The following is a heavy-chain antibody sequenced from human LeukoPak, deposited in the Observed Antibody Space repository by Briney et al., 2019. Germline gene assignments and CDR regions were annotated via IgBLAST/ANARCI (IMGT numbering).Heavy chain of an antibody. CDR2: ISWNSGSI. Sequence: GGSLRLSCAASGFTFDDYAMHWVRHAPGKGLEWVSGISWNSGSIGYADSVKGRFTISRDNSKNTLYLQMNSLRAEDTAVYYCAKDLSSSSDYWGQGTLVTVSS. J-gene: IGHJ4*02. CDR3: AKDLSSSSDY. CDR1: GFTFDDYA. V-gene: IGHV3-9*01. D-gene: IGHD6-6*01.